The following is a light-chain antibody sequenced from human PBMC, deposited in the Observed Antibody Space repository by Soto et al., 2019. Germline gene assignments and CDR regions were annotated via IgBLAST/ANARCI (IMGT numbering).Light chain of an antibody. CDR1: SSDVGVYNY. CDR3: SSYAGSNNLL. J-gene: IGLJ2*01. Sequence: QSVLTQPPSASGSPGQAVTISCTGTSSDVGVYNYVSWYQQYPGKAPKLMIYEVSERPSGVPDRFSGSKSGNTASLTVSGLQAEDEADYYCSSYAGSNNLLFGGGTKVTVL. CDR2: EVS. V-gene: IGLV2-8*01.